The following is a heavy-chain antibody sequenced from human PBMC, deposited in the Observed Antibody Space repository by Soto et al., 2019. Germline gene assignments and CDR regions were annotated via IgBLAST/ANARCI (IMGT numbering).Heavy chain of an antibody. J-gene: IGHJ6*02. CDR2: IYPGDSDT. CDR1: GYSFTSYW. CDR3: ARGAYSSGWYNYYGMDV. D-gene: IGHD6-19*01. Sequence: RGESLKISCKGSGYSFTSYWIGWVRQMPGKGLEWMGIIYPGDSDTRYSPSFQGQVTISADKSISTAYLQWSSLKASDTAMYYCARGAYSSGWYNYYGMDVWGQGTTVTVSS. V-gene: IGHV5-51*01.